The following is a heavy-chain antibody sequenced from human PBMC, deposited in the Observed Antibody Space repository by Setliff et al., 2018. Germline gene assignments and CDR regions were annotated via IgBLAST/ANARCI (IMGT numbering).Heavy chain of an antibody. Sequence: GGSLRLSCATSGFTFRDYSLTWVRQAPGKGLEWVSGIDQASHPYYPDPVKGRFTISRDNAKNSLYLQMNSLRAEDTAVYYCARRHIGVIIGYYFDYWGQGTLVTVSS. J-gene: IGHJ4*02. CDR3: ARRHIGVIIGYYFDY. CDR2: IDQASHP. CDR1: GFTFRDYS. D-gene: IGHD3-3*01. V-gene: IGHV3-11*03.